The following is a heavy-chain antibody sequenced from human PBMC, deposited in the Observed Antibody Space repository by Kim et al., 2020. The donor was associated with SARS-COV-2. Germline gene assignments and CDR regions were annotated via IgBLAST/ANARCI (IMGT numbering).Heavy chain of an antibody. V-gene: IGHV4-59*01. CDR2: IYYSGST. CDR3: ARGPAGTGY. D-gene: IGHD6-19*01. Sequence: SETLSLTCTVSGGSISSYYWSWIRQPPGKGLEWIGYIYYSGSTNYNPSLKSRVTISVDTSKNQFSLKLSSVTAADTAVYYCARGPAGTGYWGQGTLVTVSS. CDR1: GGSISSYY. J-gene: IGHJ4*02.